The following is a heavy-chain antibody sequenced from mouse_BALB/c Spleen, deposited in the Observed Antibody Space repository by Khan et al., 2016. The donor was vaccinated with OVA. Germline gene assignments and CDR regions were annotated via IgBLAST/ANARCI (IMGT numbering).Heavy chain of an antibody. CDR1: GFAFSTYD. J-gene: IGHJ4*01. V-gene: IGHV5-9*02. CDR2: ISNGGNYT. D-gene: IGHD3-1*01. Sequence: VQLVESGGGLVKPGGSLKLSCAASGFAFSTYDMSWVRQTPDKGLEWVATISNGGNYTYSPDSVKGRFTISRDNARNTLYLQMSSLWSEDTALYHWAGAKARDRWEDYWGKGTTVTVSS. CDR3: AGAKARDRWEDY.